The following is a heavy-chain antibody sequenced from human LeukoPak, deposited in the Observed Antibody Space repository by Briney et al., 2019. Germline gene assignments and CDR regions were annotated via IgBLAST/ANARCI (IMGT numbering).Heavy chain of an antibody. CDR1: GFTFSRYG. J-gene: IGHJ4*02. CDR2: IRYDGSSK. Sequence: GGSLRLSCAASGFTFSRYGMHWVRQAPGKGLEWVALIRYDGSSKYYADSVKGRFTISRDNSKNTLYLQMNSLRAEDTAVYYCAKDNYDFWSGYYDNWGQGTLVTVSS. CDR3: AKDNYDFWSGYYDN. D-gene: IGHD3-3*01. V-gene: IGHV3-30*02.